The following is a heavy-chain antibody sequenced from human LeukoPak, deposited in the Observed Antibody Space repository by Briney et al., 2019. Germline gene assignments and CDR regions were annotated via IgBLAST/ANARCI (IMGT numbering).Heavy chain of an antibody. Sequence: GGSLRLSCATSGFTFSHYGMHWVRQVPGKGLEWVAVIWSDGTNRYYGDPVKGRFTISRDNFQRTVYLQMDSLRAEDTAVYYCAKDAQRGFDYSNSLDKWGQGTLVTVPS. V-gene: IGHV3-33*06. CDR3: AKDAQRGFDYSNSLDK. CDR1: GFTFSHYG. D-gene: IGHD4-11*01. J-gene: IGHJ4*02. CDR2: IWSDGTNR.